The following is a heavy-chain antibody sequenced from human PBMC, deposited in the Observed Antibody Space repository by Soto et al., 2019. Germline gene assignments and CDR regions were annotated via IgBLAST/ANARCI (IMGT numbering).Heavy chain of an antibody. CDR2: INNDGSNT. Sequence: EVQLVESGGGLVQPGESLRLSCAASGFSFSSSWMHWVRQAPGKGLVWVSRINNDGSNTRYADSVKGRFTVSRDNAKNTLYLQMNSLRAEDTAVYYCARPYDFWTGYYLPGDSWGQGTLVTVSP. J-gene: IGHJ5*02. CDR3: ARPYDFWTGYYLPGDS. CDR1: GFSFSSSW. D-gene: IGHD3-3*01. V-gene: IGHV3-74*01.